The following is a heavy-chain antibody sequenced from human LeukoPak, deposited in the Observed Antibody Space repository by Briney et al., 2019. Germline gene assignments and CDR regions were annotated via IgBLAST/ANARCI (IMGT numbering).Heavy chain of an antibody. J-gene: IGHJ6*02. CDR1: GGSFSGYY. CDR3: ARVQAAAESYYYYYGMDV. CDR2: INHSGST. V-gene: IGHV4-34*01. D-gene: IGHD6-13*01. Sequence: NPSETLSLTCAVYGGSFSGYYWSWIRQPPGKGLEWIGEINHSGSTNYNPSLKSRVTISVDTSKNQFSLKLSSVTAADTAVYYCARVQAAAESYYYYYGMDVWAKGPRSPSP.